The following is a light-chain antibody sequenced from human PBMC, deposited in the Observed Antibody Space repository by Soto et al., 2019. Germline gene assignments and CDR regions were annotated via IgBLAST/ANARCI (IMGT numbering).Light chain of an antibody. V-gene: IGKV3-11*01. CDR1: QSVSSF. CDR2: DAS. Sequence: EIVLTQSPATLSLSPGERATLSCRASQSVSSFLAWYQQKPGQAPRLLIYDASNRATGSPAKFSGSGSGTDFTRTSSSLEPEDFAVYYCYQRSNWPPTFGGGTKVEIK. CDR3: YQRSNWPPT. J-gene: IGKJ4*01.